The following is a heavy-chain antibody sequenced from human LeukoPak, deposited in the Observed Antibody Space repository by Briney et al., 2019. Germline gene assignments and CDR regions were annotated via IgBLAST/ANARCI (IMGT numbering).Heavy chain of an antibody. CDR2: IYYSGST. CDR3: ARLYYGSGSYFPYYYYHMDV. V-gene: IGHV4-39*01. CDR1: GGSISSSSYY. J-gene: IGHJ6*03. D-gene: IGHD3-10*01. Sequence: PSETLSLTCTVSGGSISSSSYYWGWIRQPPGKGLEWIGSIYYSGSTYYDPSLKSRVTISVDTSKNQFSLKLSSVTAADTAVYYCARLYYGSGSYFPYYYYHMDVWGKGTTVTISS.